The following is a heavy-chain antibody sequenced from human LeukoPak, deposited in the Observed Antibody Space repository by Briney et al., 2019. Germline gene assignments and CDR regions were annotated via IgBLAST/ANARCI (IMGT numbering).Heavy chain of an antibody. D-gene: IGHD3-16*01. J-gene: IGHJ4*02. CDR1: GFTFSSYA. Sequence: PGGSLRLSCAASGFTFSSYAMHWVRQAPGKGLEWVAVISYDGSNKYYAGSVKGRFTISRDNSKNTLYLQMNSLRAEDTAVYYCAKDLRFNYVWEAGYWGQGTLVTVSS. CDR2: ISYDGSNK. CDR3: AKDLRFNYVWEAGY. V-gene: IGHV3-30-3*01.